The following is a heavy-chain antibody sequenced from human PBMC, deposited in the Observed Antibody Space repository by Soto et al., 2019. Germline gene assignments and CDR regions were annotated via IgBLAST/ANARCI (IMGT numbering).Heavy chain of an antibody. D-gene: IGHD4-17*01. V-gene: IGHV3-23*01. Sequence: EVQLLESGGGLAQPGESLGLSCAASGFAFSTYDMNWVRQIPGKGLEWVASISDSGSKTYYADSVKGRVTIYRDNSMNTVSLQMNNLRAEDTAVYYCVKKKGPTDSDLQYFFDSWGQGRLVTVSS. CDR3: VKKKGPTDSDLQYFFDS. CDR1: GFAFSTYD. J-gene: IGHJ4*02. CDR2: ISDSGSKT.